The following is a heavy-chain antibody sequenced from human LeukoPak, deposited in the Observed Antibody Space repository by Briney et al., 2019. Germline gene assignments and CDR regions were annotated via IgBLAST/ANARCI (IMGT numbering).Heavy chain of an antibody. D-gene: IGHD6-19*01. CDR2: ISGSGGST. CDR1: GFTFSSYA. V-gene: IGHV3-23*01. CDR3: AKDIAVADNYYYYGMDV. Sequence: PGGSLRLSCAASGFTFSSYAMSWVRQAPGKGLEWVSAISGSGGSTYYADSVKGRFTISRDNSKNTLYLQMNSLRAGDTAVYYCAKDIAVADNYYYYGMDVWGKGTTVTVSS. J-gene: IGHJ6*04.